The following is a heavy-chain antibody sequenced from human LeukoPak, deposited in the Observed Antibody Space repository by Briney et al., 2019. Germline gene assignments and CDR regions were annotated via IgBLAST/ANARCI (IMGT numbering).Heavy chain of an antibody. D-gene: IGHD3-22*01. Sequence: ASVKVSCKTSDYTFTSYGISWVRQAPGQGLEWMGWISTYNGNTHYAHYAQRRQGRVTMTTDTSTSTAYMELRSLRSDDADVYYCARKSSSYIDFWGQGTLVTVSS. J-gene: IGHJ4*02. CDR1: DYTFTSYG. CDR2: ISTYNGNTHYA. V-gene: IGHV1-18*01. CDR3: ARKSSSYIDF.